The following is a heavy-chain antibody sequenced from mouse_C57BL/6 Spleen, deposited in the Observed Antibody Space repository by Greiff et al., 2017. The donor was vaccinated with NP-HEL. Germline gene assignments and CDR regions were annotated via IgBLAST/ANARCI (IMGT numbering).Heavy chain of an antibody. CDR2: IYPSDSET. V-gene: IGHV1-61*01. Sequence: QVQLQQSGAELVRPGSSVKLSCKASGYTFTSYWMDWVKQRPGQGLEWIGNIYPSDSETHYNQKFKDKATLTVDKSSSTAYMQLSSLTSEDSAVYYCARSYDYDPSFDYWGQGTTLTVSS. CDR1: GYTFTSYW. D-gene: IGHD2-4*01. J-gene: IGHJ2*01. CDR3: ARSYDYDPSFDY.